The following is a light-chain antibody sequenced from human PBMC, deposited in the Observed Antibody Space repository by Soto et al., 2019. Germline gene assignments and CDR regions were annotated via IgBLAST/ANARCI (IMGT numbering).Light chain of an antibody. Sequence: EIVMTQSPATLSVSPGERATLSCRASQSASNNLAWYQQKPGQAHRLLIYGASTRATGIPARFSGSESGTEFTLTIGSLKSEDFAAYYCQQDNNWPLTFGGGTQVEIK. CDR1: QSASNN. CDR3: QQDNNWPLT. J-gene: IGKJ4*02. V-gene: IGKV3-15*01. CDR2: GAS.